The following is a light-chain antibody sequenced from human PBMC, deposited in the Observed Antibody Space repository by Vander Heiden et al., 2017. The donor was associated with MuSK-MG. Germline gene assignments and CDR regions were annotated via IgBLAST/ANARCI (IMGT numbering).Light chain of an antibody. CDR3: QQDCSSLT. J-gene: IGKJ4*01. CDR2: GAS. V-gene: IGKV3-20*01. CDR1: QSVSSSY. Sequence: IVLTQSPGTLSLSPGERATLSCRASQSVSSSYLAWYQQKPGQAPRLLIYGASSRATGIPDRFSGSGSGTDFTLTISRLEPEDFAVYYCQQDCSSLTFGGGTKVEIK.